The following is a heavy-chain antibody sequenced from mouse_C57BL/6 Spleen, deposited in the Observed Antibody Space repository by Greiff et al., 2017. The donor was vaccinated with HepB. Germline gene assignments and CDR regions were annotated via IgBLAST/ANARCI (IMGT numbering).Heavy chain of an antibody. D-gene: IGHD2-4*01. CDR2: IDPSDSET. Sequence: QVQLQQPGAELVRPGSSVKLSCKASGYTFTSYWMHWVKQRPIQGLEWIGNIDPSDSETHYNQKFKDKATLTVDKSSSTAHMQLSSLTSEDSAVYYCARKGLYDYDGWGYAMDYWGQGTSVTVSS. J-gene: IGHJ4*01. CDR3: ARKGLYDYDGWGYAMDY. CDR1: GYTFTSYW. V-gene: IGHV1-52*01.